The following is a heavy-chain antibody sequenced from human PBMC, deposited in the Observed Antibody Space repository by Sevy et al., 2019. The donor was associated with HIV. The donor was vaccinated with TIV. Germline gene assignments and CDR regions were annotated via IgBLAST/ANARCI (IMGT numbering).Heavy chain of an antibody. CDR3: GGEGGWEATGWSPGAY. V-gene: IGHV3-30*04. J-gene: IGHJ4*02. Sequence: GGSLRLSCAASGFTFSTHAVHWVRQAPGKGLEWVAVISYDGSYKSYAVSVKGRFTISRDNSKNTLDLQMNSLRTEDTAVYYGGGEGGWEATGWSPGAYWGQGTLVTVSS. D-gene: IGHD6-19*01. CDR2: ISYDGSYK. CDR1: GFTFSTHA.